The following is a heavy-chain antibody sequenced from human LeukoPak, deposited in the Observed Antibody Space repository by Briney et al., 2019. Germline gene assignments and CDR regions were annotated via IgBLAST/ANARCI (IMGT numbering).Heavy chain of an antibody. CDR3: ARGRGYCSSTSCYWFDP. CDR1: GGSFSGYY. CDR2: INHSGST. Sequence: SETLSLTCAVYGGSFSGYYWSWIRQPPGKGLEWIGEINHSGSTNYNPSLKSRVTIPVDTSKNQFSLKLSSVTAADTAVYYCARGRGYCSSTSCYWFDPWGQGTLVTVSS. J-gene: IGHJ5*02. V-gene: IGHV4-34*01. D-gene: IGHD2-2*01.